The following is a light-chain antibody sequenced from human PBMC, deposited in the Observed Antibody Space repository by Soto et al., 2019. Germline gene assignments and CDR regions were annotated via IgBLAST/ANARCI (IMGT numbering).Light chain of an antibody. Sequence: DIQMTQSPSSLSASVGDRVTITCQASHDISNYLNWYQQKLGKAPQLLIYDASNLEPGVPSRFSGSGSGTKFIFTISSLQPEDIATYYCQQYDTLSFTFGPGTKVDL. V-gene: IGKV1-33*01. CDR2: DAS. J-gene: IGKJ3*01. CDR3: QQYDTLSFT. CDR1: HDISNY.